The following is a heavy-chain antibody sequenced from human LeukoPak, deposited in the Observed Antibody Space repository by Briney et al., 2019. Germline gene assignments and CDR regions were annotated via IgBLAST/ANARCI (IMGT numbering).Heavy chain of an antibody. V-gene: IGHV3-30*04. CDR1: GFTFSSYA. J-gene: IGHJ4*02. CDR3: AKRGGSYAKILDY. CDR2: ISYDGSNK. Sequence: GGSLRLSCAASGFTFSSYAMHWVRQAPGKGLEWVAVISYDGSNKYYADSVKGRFTISRDNSKNTLYLQMNSLRAEDTAVYYCAKRGGSYAKILDYWGQGTLVTVSS. D-gene: IGHD1-26*01.